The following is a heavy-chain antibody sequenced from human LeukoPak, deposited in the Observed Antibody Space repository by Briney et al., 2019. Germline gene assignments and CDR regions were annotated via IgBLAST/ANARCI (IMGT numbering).Heavy chain of an antibody. CDR1: GFTFSNYG. Sequence: GGSLRLSCAASGFTFSNYGMHWVRQPPAKGLEGVAVISYDGSNKYYADSVKGRFTISRDNSKNTLYLQMNRLRAEDTAVYYCAKDRWRAGYFDYWGQGTLVTVSS. CDR3: AKDRWRAGYFDY. J-gene: IGHJ4*02. V-gene: IGHV3-30*18. CDR2: ISYDGSNK. D-gene: IGHD6-13*01.